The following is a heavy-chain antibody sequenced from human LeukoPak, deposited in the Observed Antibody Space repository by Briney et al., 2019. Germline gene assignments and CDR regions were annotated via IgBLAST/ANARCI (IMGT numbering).Heavy chain of an antibody. CDR1: GGSISSSSDL. Sequence: SETLSLTCTVSGGSISSSSDLWGWIRQPPGKGLEWIGYTYNRGSTNYNPSLKSRVTILVDTSKNQFSLKLRSVTAADTAVYYCARDRPGIAVAGDAFDIWGQGTLVTVSS. V-gene: IGHV4-61*01. D-gene: IGHD6-19*01. CDR2: TYNRGST. CDR3: ARDRPGIAVAGDAFDI. J-gene: IGHJ3*02.